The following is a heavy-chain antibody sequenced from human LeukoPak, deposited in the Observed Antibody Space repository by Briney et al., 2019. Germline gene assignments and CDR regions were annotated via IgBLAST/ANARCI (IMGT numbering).Heavy chain of an antibody. V-gene: IGHV3-21*01. J-gene: IGHJ4*02. CDR1: GFTFSSYS. D-gene: IGHD6-13*01. Sequence: PGGSLRLSCAASGFTFSSYSMNWVRQAPGKGLEWVSSISSSSSYIYYADSVKGRFTTSRDNAKNSLYLQMNSLRAEDTAVYYCARDRGIAAATENFDYWGQGTLVTVSS. CDR3: ARDRGIAAATENFDY. CDR2: ISSSSSYI.